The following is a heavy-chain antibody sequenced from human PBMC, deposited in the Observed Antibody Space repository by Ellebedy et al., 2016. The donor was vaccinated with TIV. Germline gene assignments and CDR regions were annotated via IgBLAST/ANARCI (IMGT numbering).Heavy chain of an antibody. CDR3: ARAGSYRFDY. CDR2: INTDGRTI. V-gene: IGHV3-74*01. J-gene: IGHJ4*02. D-gene: IGHD1-26*01. CDR1: GFTLSRYW. Sequence: PGGSLRLSCAASGFTLSRYWVHWVRQAPGQGLVWVSRINTDGRTIDYADSVKGRFTISRDNAKNTLYLQMNSLRLEDTGVYFCARAGSYRFDYWGQGSLVTVSS.